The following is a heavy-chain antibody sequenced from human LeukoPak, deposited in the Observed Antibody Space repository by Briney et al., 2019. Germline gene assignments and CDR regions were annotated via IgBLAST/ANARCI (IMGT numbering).Heavy chain of an antibody. CDR3: AADQQLEVYYGMDV. J-gene: IGHJ6*04. CDR2: IVVGSGNT. D-gene: IGHD6-13*01. CDR1: GFTFTSSA. V-gene: IGHV1-58*01. Sequence: TSVKVSCKASGFTFTSSAVQWVRQARGQRLEWIGWIVVGSGNTNYAQKFQERVTITRDMSTSTAYMELSSLRSEDTAVYYCAADQQLEVYYGMDVWGKGTTVTVSS.